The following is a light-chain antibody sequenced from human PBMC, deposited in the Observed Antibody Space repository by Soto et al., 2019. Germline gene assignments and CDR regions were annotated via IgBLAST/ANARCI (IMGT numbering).Light chain of an antibody. J-gene: IGKJ1*01. Sequence: DIQMTQSPSTLSASVGDRVTITCRASQSISSQLAWYQQKPGKAPKLLIYDASSLESGVSSRFSGSGSGTEFTLTISSLQPNDFATYYCQQYSDYPRTFGQGTKVEI. CDR1: QSISSQ. CDR3: QQYSDYPRT. V-gene: IGKV1-5*01. CDR2: DAS.